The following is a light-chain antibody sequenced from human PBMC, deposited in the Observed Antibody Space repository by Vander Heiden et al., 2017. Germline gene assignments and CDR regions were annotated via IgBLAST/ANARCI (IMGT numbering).Light chain of an antibody. Sequence: QTVVPREPSFSVSPGGTVPPTCGLPSASVPTTYYPTWYQQAPGQAPRTLIYNTNPRSSGVPARFSGSIVDNKAALTITGAQVDDESVYYCVLYMGSGISMFGGGTKLTVL. V-gene: IGLV8-61*01. CDR2: NTN. CDR3: VLYMGSGISM. J-gene: IGLJ3*02. CDR1: SASVPTTYY.